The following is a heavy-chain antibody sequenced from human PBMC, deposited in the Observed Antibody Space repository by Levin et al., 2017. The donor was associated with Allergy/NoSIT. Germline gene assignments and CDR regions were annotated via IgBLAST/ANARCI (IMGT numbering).Heavy chain of an antibody. CDR3: AGDIGYSGYR. CDR1: GFTVSTNY. CDR2: IYTGGNT. Sequence: GGSLRLSCAASGFTVSTNYMSWIRQAPGKGLEWVSVIYTGGNTDYADSVKGRFSISRDNSKNTLYLQMNNLRAEDTAVYYCAGDIGYSGYRWGQGTLVTVSS. V-gene: IGHV3-66*01. J-gene: IGHJ5*02. D-gene: IGHD5-12*01.